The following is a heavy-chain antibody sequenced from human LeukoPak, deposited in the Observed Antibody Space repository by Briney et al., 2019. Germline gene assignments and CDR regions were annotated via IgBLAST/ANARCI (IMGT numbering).Heavy chain of an antibody. J-gene: IGHJ6*03. CDR3: ARTTMVRGTYYMDV. CDR2: IYYSGYT. CDR1: GGSLSRYY. V-gene: IGHV4-59*01. D-gene: IGHD3-10*01. Sequence: PSETLSLTCTVSGGSLSRYYWSWIRQPPGKGLEWIGYIYYSGYTNYNPSLKSRVTISVDTSKNQFSLKLSSVTAADTAVYYCARTTMVRGTYYMDVWGKGTTVTISS.